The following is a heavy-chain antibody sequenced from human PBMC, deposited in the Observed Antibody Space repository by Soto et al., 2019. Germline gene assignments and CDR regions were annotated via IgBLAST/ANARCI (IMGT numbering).Heavy chain of an antibody. D-gene: IGHD3-10*01. CDR2: IVVGSGNT. J-gene: IGHJ4*02. CDR1: GFTFTSSA. V-gene: IGHV1-58*01. CDR3: AAGGWFHSPYYFDY. Sequence: GASVKVSCKASGFTFTSSAVQWVRQARGQRLEWIGWIVVGSGNTNYAQKFQERVTITRDMSTSTAYTELSSLRSEDTAVYYCAAGGWFHSPYYFDYWGQGTLVTVSS.